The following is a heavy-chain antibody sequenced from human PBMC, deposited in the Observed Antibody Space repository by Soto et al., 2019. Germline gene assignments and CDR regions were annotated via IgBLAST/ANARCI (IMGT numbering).Heavy chain of an antibody. V-gene: IGHV1-18*01. Sequence: ASVKVSCKASGYTFTSYGISWVRQAPGQVLEWMGWISAYNGNTNYAQKLQGRGTMTTDTSTSTAHMELRSLRSDDTAVYYCARQGAYPYSNFYYYSGMDVWGQGTTVTVSS. J-gene: IGHJ6*02. CDR1: GYTFTSYG. CDR2: ISAYNGNT. CDR3: ARQGAYPYSNFYYYSGMDV. D-gene: IGHD4-4*01.